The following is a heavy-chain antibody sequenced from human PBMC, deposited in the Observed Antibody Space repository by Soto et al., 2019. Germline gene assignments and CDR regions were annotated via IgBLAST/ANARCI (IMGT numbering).Heavy chain of an antibody. D-gene: IGHD2-15*01. CDR1: GYTFTSYG. Sequence: GASVKVSCKASGYTFTSYGISWVRQAPGQGLEWMGWISAYNGNTNYAQKLQGRVTMTTDTSTSTAYMELRSLRSDDTAVYYCARDVVDGPGGDAFDIWGQGTMVTVSS. J-gene: IGHJ3*02. V-gene: IGHV1-18*01. CDR3: ARDVVDGPGGDAFDI. CDR2: ISAYNGNT.